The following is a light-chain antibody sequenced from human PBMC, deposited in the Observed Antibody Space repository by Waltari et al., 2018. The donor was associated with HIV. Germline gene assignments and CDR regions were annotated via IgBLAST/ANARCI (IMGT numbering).Light chain of an antibody. CDR2: EVT. CDR1: SSDIGGYNY. J-gene: IGLJ2*01. CDR3: SSYAPTNNFYVL. Sequence: QSALTQPPSASGSPGQSVTISCTGTSSDIGGYNYVSWYQQHPGKAPKLIMTEVTKRPVVVPERFSGSKSVNAASLTVSGLQAEDEAHYYCSSYAPTNNFYVLFGGGTALTVL. V-gene: IGLV2-8*01.